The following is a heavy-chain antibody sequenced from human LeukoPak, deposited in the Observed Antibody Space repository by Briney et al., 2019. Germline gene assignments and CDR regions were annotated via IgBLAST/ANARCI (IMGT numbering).Heavy chain of an antibody. Sequence: PSETLSLTCAVYGGSFRGYYWSWIRQPPGKGLEWIGEINHSGSTNYNPSLKSRVTISVDTSKNQFSLKLSSVTAADTAVYYCAKSRSPYSSNWYMYFDYWGQGTLVTVSS. D-gene: IGHD6-13*01. CDR3: AKSRSPYSSNWYMYFDY. CDR1: GGSFRGYY. J-gene: IGHJ4*02. CDR2: INHSGST. V-gene: IGHV4-34*01.